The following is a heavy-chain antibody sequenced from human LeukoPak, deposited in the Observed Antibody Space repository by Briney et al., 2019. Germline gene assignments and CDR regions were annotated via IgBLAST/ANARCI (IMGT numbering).Heavy chain of an antibody. CDR1: GFTFSNYG. CDR2: IRYDGSNK. J-gene: IGHJ4*02. CDR3: AKMLNTGHAHAALDY. D-gene: IGHD2-8*02. Sequence: GGSLRLSCAASGFTFSNYGMHWVRQAPGKGLEWVAFIRYDGSNKDYADSVKGRFTISRDNSKNTLYLQMDSLRAEDTAVYYCAKMLNTGHAHAALDYWGQGTLVTVSS. V-gene: IGHV3-30*02.